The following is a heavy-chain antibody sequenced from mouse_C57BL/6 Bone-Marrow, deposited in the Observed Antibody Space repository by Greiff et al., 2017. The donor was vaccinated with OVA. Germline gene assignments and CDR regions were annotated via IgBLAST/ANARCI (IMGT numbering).Heavy chain of an antibody. Sequence: VQLKESGPVLVKPGASVKMSCKASGYTFTDYYMNWVKQSHGKSLEWIGVINPYNGGTSYNQKFKGKATLTVDKSSSTAYMELNSLTSEDSAVYYCARTHYGSRRYFDVWGTGTTVTVSS. CDR2: INPYNGGT. V-gene: IGHV1-19*01. CDR3: ARTHYGSRRYFDV. J-gene: IGHJ1*03. CDR1: GYTFTDYY. D-gene: IGHD1-1*01.